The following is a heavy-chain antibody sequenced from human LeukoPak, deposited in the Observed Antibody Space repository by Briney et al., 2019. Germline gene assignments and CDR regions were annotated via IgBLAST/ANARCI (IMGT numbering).Heavy chain of an antibody. D-gene: IGHD5-18*01. V-gene: IGHV3-49*04. CDR1: GFTFSSYA. J-gene: IGHJ4*02. CDR3: TRARGYSYGYIDY. Sequence: GGSLRLSCVASGFTFSSYAMSWVRQAPGKGLEWVGFIRSKAYGGTPEYAASVEGRFTISRDDSKSIAYLQMNSLKTEDTAVYYCTRARGYSYGYIDYWGQGTLVTVSS. CDR2: IRSKAYGGTP.